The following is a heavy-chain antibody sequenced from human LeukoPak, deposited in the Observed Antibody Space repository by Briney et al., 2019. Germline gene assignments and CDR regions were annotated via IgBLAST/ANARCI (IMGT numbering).Heavy chain of an antibody. CDR1: GSTFSSYG. J-gene: IGHJ3*02. D-gene: IGHD6-19*01. CDR2: IWYDGSNK. Sequence: QPGGSLRLSCAASGSTFSSYGMHWVRQAPGKGLEWVAVIWYDGSNKYYADSVKGRFTISRDNSKNTLYLQMNSLRAEDTAVYYCARDRWGVAVAGTNDNAFDIWDQGTRVTVSS. CDR3: ARDRWGVAVAGTNDNAFDI. V-gene: IGHV3-33*01.